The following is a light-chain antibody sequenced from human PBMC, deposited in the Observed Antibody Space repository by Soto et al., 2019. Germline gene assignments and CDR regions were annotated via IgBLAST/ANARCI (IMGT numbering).Light chain of an antibody. Sequence: DIQMTQSPSTLPASVGDRVTITCRASQSISNWLAWYQQKPGTAPKVLIYHASNLQSGVPGRFSGSGVGTHFTLTISGLQPEDFATYHCQHYNSYSRAFGQGTKVDIK. CDR1: QSISNW. V-gene: IGKV1-5*01. CDR3: QHYNSYSRA. CDR2: HAS. J-gene: IGKJ1*01.